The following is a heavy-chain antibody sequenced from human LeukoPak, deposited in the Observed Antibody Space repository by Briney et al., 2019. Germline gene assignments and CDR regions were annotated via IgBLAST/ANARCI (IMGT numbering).Heavy chain of an antibody. V-gene: IGHV3-48*03. J-gene: IGHJ6*04. Sequence: GGSLRLSCAASGFTFSSYEMNWVRQAPGKGLEWVSYISSSGSTIHYADSVKGRFTISRDNAKNSLYLQMNSLRAEDTAVYYCARDLGYCTSTSCDSLYGMDVWGKGTTVTVSS. CDR2: ISSSGSTI. CDR3: ARDLGYCTSTSCDSLYGMDV. D-gene: IGHD2-2*02. CDR1: GFTFSSYE.